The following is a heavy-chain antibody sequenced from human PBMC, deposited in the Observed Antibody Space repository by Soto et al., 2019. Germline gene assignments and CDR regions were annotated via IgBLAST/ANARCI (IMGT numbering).Heavy chain of an antibody. J-gene: IGHJ5*02. D-gene: IGHD3-10*01. Sequence: SETLSLTCTVSGGSISSGDFCWSWIRQPPGKGLEWIGYIYYSGSTYYNPSLTSRVTISVDTSKNQFSLKLSSVTAADTAVYYCARAGGVRSYWFAPWGQGTLVIVS. CDR1: GGSISSGDFC. CDR2: IYYSGST. CDR3: ARAGGVRSYWFAP. V-gene: IGHV4-30-4*01.